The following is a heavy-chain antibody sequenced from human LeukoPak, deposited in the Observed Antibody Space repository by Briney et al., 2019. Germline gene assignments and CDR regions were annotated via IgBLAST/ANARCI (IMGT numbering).Heavy chain of an antibody. J-gene: IGHJ6*03. CDR2: TYYRTKWYN. Sequence: SQTLSLTCAISGDSVSSNSAAWNWIRQSPSRGLEWLGRTYYRTKWYNDYAVSVKSRININPDTSKNQFSLQLNSVTPEDTAVYYCARSITIFGVVEVYYYYYMDVWGKGTAVTVSS. D-gene: IGHD3-3*01. CDR3: ARSITIFGVVEVYYYYYMDV. CDR1: GDSVSSNSAA. V-gene: IGHV6-1*01.